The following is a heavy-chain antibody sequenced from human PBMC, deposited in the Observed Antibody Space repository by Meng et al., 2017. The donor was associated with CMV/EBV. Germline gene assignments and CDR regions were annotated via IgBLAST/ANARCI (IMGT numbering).Heavy chain of an antibody. CDR2: INHSGST. D-gene: IGHD2-8*02. Sequence: SEILSLTCAVYGGSFSGYYWSWIRQPPGKGLEWIGEINHSGSTNYIPSLKSRVTISVDTSKNQFSLKLSSVTAADTAVYYCARGLLGRMSYGMDVWGQGTTVTVSS. V-gene: IGHV4-34*01. CDR1: GGSFSGYY. CDR3: ARGLLGRMSYGMDV. J-gene: IGHJ6*02.